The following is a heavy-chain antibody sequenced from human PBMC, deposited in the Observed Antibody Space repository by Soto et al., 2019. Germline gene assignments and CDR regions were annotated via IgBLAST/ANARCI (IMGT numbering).Heavy chain of an antibody. Sequence: PSETLSLTCTVSGGSISSYYWSRIRQPPGKGLEWIGYIYYSGSTNYNPSLKSRVTISVDTSKNQFSLKLSSVTAADTAVYYCARTPEGAFDIWGQGTMVTVSS. CDR1: GGSISSYY. CDR2: IYYSGST. CDR3: ARTPEGAFDI. J-gene: IGHJ3*02. V-gene: IGHV4-59*01.